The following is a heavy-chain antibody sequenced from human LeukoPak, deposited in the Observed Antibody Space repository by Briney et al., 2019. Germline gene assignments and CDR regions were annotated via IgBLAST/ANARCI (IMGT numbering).Heavy chain of an antibody. Sequence: GGSLRLSCAASGFTFSDYYMSWIRQAPGKGLEWVSYISSSGSTIYYADSVKGRFTTSRDNAKNSLYLQMNSLRAEDTAVYYCASDRSSAGYYDSSGSHDAFDIWGQGTMVTVSS. D-gene: IGHD3-22*01. CDR1: GFTFSDYY. J-gene: IGHJ3*02. V-gene: IGHV3-11*04. CDR2: ISSSGSTI. CDR3: ASDRSSAGYYDSSGSHDAFDI.